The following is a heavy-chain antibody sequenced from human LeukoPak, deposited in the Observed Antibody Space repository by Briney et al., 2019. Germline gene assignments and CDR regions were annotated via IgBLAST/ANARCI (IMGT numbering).Heavy chain of an antibody. V-gene: IGHV3-9*01. Sequence: GGSLRLSCAASGFTFDDYAMHWVRQAPGKGLEWVSGISWNSGSIGYADSVKGRFTISRDNAKNSLYLQMNSLRAEDTAVYYCARSRQRNILTGYYPYYFDYWGQGTLVTVSS. J-gene: IGHJ4*02. D-gene: IGHD3-9*01. CDR1: GFTFDDYA. CDR3: ARSRQRNILTGYYPYYFDY. CDR2: ISWNSGSI.